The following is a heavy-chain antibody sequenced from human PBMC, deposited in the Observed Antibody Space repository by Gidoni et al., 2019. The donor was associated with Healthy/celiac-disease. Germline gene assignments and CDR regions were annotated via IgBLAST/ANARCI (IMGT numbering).Heavy chain of an antibody. CDR1: GGSFSGYY. J-gene: IGHJ4*02. V-gene: IGHV4-34*01. CDR3: ARARKYYYDSSGYPDY. D-gene: IGHD3-22*01. Sequence: QVPLPQWGAGLLKPSETLSLTCAVYGGSFSGYYWSWIRQPPGKGLEWIGEINHSGSTNYNPSLKSRVTISVDTSKNQFSLKLSSVTAADTAVYYCARARKYYYDSSGYPDYWGQGTLVTVSS. CDR2: INHSGST.